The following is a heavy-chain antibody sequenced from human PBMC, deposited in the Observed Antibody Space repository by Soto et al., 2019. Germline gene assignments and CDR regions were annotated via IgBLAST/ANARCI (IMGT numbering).Heavy chain of an antibody. Sequence: SETLSLTCTVSGGSISSSSYYWGWIRQPPGKGLEWIGSIYYSGSTYYNPSLKSRVTISVDTSKNQFSLKLSSVTAADTAVYYCARHMDYSDGNFDYWGQGTLVTVSS. V-gene: IGHV4-39*01. CDR2: IYYSGST. D-gene: IGHD4-17*01. J-gene: IGHJ4*02. CDR1: GGSISSSSYY. CDR3: ARHMDYSDGNFDY.